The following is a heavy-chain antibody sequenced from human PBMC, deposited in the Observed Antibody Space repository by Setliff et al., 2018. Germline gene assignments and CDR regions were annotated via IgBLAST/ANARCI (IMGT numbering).Heavy chain of an antibody. J-gene: IGHJ6*03. D-gene: IGHD3-16*01. V-gene: IGHV7-4-1*02. CDR3: ARGVYEYSYGYRGHYYYYMDV. CDR1: GYTFSTYA. Sequence: ASVKVSCKGSGYTFSTYAIIWMRQAPGQGLEWMGWIITNTGNPTYVQGFTGRFVFSLDTSVSTAYLQISSLKAEDTAVYYCARGVYEYSYGYRGHYYYYMDVWGKGATVTVSS. CDR2: IITNTGNP.